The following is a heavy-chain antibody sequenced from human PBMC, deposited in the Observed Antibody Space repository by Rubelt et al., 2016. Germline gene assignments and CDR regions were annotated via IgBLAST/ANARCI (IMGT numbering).Heavy chain of an antibody. CDR3: ARGWGDY. V-gene: IGHV1-18*01. Sequence: QVQLVQSGTEVKKPGASVKVSCKTSGYTFTDYGISWVRQAPGQGLEWVGWFTAYNGDTHYAQKLRGRVTITTDKSTNTAYMELGSRRSDDTAVYYCARGWGDYWGQGTLVTVSS. J-gene: IGHJ4*02. D-gene: IGHD7-27*01. CDR2: FTAYNGDT. CDR1: GYTFTDYG.